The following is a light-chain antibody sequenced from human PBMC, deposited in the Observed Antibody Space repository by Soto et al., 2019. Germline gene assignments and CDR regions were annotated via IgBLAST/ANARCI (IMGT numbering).Light chain of an antibody. CDR3: QQYDNLLRT. J-gene: IGKJ4*01. CDR1: QDVSKS. Sequence: DIQMTQSPSSLSASVGDRVTITCQASQDVSKSLNWYQQKPGKAPKLLIYDASNLETGVPSRFSGSGSGTDFSLTISNLQPEDIATYYCQQYDNLLRTFGGGTKVEIK. V-gene: IGKV1-33*01. CDR2: DAS.